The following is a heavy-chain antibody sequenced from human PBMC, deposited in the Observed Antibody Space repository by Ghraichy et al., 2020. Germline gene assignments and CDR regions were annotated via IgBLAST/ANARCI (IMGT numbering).Heavy chain of an antibody. CDR3: ARMQSTSWVGCSYSYYAMDV. CDR1: GYTFSSYG. V-gene: IGHV1-18*01. CDR2: VISKNGDT. J-gene: IGHJ6*04. Sequence: ASVKVSCKASGYTFSSYGISWVRQAPGQGLEWMGSVISKNGDTYFGQKFQGRLTLTTDTSTSTAYMELSALRSDDTAIYFCARMQSTSWVGCSYSYYAMDVWGIGTTVTVSS. D-gene: IGHD6-13*01.